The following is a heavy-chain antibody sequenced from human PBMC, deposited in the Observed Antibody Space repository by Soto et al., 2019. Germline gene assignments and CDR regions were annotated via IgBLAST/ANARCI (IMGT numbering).Heavy chain of an antibody. CDR2: ITASGGAT. CDR3: SKDKYYYESAADDPFDV. D-gene: IGHD3-22*01. J-gene: IGHJ4*02. CDR1: GYTFSTYA. V-gene: IGHV3-23*01. Sequence: GGSLRLSCAGSGYTFSTYAMSWVRQAPGKGLEWVSSITASGGATYYTDSVKGRFTISRDNSKDTLYLQMHGLRAEDTAVYYCSKDKYYYESAADDPFDVWGQGALVTVSS.